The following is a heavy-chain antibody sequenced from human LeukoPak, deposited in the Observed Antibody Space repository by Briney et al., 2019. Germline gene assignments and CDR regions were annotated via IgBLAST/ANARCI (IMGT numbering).Heavy chain of an antibody. CDR1: GGSFSGYY. CDR2: INHSGST. CDR3: ARIITTYYYYGMDA. J-gene: IGHJ6*02. V-gene: IGHV4-34*01. Sequence: SETLSLTCAVYGGSFSGYYWSWIRQPPGKGLEWLGEINHSGSTNYNPSLKSRVTISVDTSKNQFSLKLSSVTAADTAVYYCARIITTYYYYGMDAWGQGTTVTVYS. D-gene: IGHD3-22*01.